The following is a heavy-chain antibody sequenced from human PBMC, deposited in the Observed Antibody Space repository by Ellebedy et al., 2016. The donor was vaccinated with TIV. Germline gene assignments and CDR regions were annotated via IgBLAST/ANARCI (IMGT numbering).Heavy chain of an antibody. Sequence: MPSETLSLTCTVSGGSIPSSRPYWGWIRQPPGKGLEWIGTIYYTGSGYYNPSLKSRVTIFIDTSKNQFSLKLTSVTAADTAVYYCARLEYQLPNPFEYWGRGTLVSVSS. CDR2: IYYTGSG. CDR1: GGSIPSSRPY. J-gene: IGHJ4*02. V-gene: IGHV4-39*01. D-gene: IGHD2-2*01. CDR3: ARLEYQLPNPFEY.